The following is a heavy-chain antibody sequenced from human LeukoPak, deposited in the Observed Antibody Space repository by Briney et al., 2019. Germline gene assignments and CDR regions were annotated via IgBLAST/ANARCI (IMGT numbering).Heavy chain of an antibody. Sequence: PGGSLRLSCAASGVTLSSYGVHWVRQAPGKGLEWVAVISYDGSNKDYAASVKGRFTISRDNADNSLYLQMKSLRVEDTAMYYCVRGGWRIIETGGDYWGQGTLVTVSS. J-gene: IGHJ4*02. V-gene: IGHV3-30*03. D-gene: IGHD2-15*01. CDR1: GVTLSSYG. CDR2: ISYDGSNK. CDR3: VRGGWRIIETGGDY.